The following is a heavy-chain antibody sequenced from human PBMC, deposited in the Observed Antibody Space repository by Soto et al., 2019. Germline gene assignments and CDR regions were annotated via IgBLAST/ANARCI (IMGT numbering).Heavy chain of an antibody. D-gene: IGHD4-4*01. J-gene: IGHJ6*02. CDR3: ARVVMTTVPASFYYGLDV. Sequence: QVQLVQSGAEVRKPGSSVTVSCKASGGTFSTYGITWVRQAPGQGLEWMGNIIPLIGTANYAQRFRGRVTITADESKTTAYMELTSLISEDTAVYYCARVVMTTVPASFYYGLDVWGQGNTVTVSS. CDR2: IIPLIGTA. CDR1: GGTFSTYG. V-gene: IGHV1-69*18.